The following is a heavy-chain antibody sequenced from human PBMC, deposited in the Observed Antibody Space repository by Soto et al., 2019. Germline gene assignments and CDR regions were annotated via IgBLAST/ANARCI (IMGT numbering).Heavy chain of an antibody. J-gene: IGHJ3*02. CDR2: ISSSSSYI. Sequence: GGSLRLSCAASGFTFSSYSMNWVRQAPGKGLEWVSSISSSSSYIYYADSVKGRFTISRDNAKNSLYLQMNSLRAEDTAVYYCARDIDWRDAFDIWGQGTMVTVSS. CDR3: ARDIDWRDAFDI. D-gene: IGHD3-9*01. V-gene: IGHV3-21*01. CDR1: GFTFSSYS.